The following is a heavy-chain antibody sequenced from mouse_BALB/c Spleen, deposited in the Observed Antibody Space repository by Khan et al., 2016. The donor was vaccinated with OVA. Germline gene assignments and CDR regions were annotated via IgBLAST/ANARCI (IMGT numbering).Heavy chain of an antibody. Sequence: QVQLQQSGAELARPGASVKMSCKASGYTFTSYTIHWIKLRPGQGLEWIGYINPSNGYTNYNQKFKDKATLTADKSSTTAYMQLSSLTSDDSAVYNCVRDRAYYRNTGWFAYWGQGTLVTVSA. D-gene: IGHD2-5*01. CDR2: INPSNGYT. CDR3: VRDRAYYRNTGWFAY. J-gene: IGHJ3*01. CDR1: GYTFTSYT. V-gene: IGHV1-4*01.